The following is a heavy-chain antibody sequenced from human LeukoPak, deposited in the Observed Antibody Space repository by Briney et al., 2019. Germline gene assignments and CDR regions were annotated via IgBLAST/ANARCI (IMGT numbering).Heavy chain of an antibody. CDR3: ARAYSSGWYLIGY. CDR1: GYSISSGYY. J-gene: IGHJ4*02. CDR2: IYHSGST. Sequence: SETLSLTCAVSGYSISSGYYWGWIRQPPGKGLEWIGSIYHSGSTYYNPSLKSRVTISVDTSKNQFSLKLSSVTAADTAVYYCARAYSSGWYLIGYWGQGTLVTVSS. D-gene: IGHD6-19*01. V-gene: IGHV4-38-2*01.